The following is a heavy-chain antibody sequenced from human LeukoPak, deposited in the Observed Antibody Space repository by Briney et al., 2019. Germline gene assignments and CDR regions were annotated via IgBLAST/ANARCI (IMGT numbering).Heavy chain of an antibody. Sequence: GGSLRLSCVASGFTFSNYAMSWVRQPPEEGQQWVSGISASGGSTYYADSVRGRFSMSRDNSKNTLFLQMNTLRAEDTAIYYCAKVSDSSGWYYDYWGQGTQVTVSS. D-gene: IGHD6-19*01. CDR3: AKVSDSSGWYYDY. J-gene: IGHJ4*02. CDR1: GFTFSNYA. CDR2: ISASGGST. V-gene: IGHV3-23*01.